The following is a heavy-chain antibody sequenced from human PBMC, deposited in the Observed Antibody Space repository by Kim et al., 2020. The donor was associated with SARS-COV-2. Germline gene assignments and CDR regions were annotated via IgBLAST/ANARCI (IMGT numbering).Heavy chain of an antibody. D-gene: IGHD2-2*01. J-gene: IGHJ6*02. V-gene: IGHV3-64*01. Sequence: GRFTISRDNSKNTLYLQMGSLRAEDMAVYYCARDPEGVVVPAAIYYGMDVWGQGTTVTVSS. CDR3: ARDPEGVVVPAAIYYGMDV.